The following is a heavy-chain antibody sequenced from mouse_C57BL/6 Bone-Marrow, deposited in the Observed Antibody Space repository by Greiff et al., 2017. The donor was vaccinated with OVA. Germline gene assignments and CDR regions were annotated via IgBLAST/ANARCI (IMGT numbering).Heavy chain of an antibody. D-gene: IGHD4-1*01. J-gene: IGHJ1*03. Sequence: QVQLKESGAELVRPGSSVKLSCKASGYTFTSYWMDWVKQRPGQGLEWIGNIYPSDSETHYNQKFKDKATLTVDKSSSTAYMQLSSLTSEDSAVYYCARGLTGTDWYFDVWGTGTTVTVSS. CDR1: GYTFTSYW. CDR3: ARGLTGTDWYFDV. CDR2: IYPSDSET. V-gene: IGHV1-61*01.